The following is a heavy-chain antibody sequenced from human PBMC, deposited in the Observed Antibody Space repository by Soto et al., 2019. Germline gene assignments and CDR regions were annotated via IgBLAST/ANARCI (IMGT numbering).Heavy chain of an antibody. Sequence: QVQLVQSGAGVKKPGSSVKVSCKASGGTFSSYAISWVRQAPGQGLEWMGGIIPIFGTANYAQKFQGRVTITADESTSTAYMELSSLRSEDTAVYYCARDSRPSYYGSGSYYFDYWGQGTLVTVSS. V-gene: IGHV1-69*01. CDR2: IIPIFGTA. J-gene: IGHJ4*02. CDR3: ARDSRPSYYGSGSYYFDY. CDR1: GGTFSSYA. D-gene: IGHD3-10*01.